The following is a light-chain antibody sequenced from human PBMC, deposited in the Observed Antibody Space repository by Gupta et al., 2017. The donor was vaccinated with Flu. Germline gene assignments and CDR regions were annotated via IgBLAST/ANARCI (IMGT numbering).Light chain of an antibody. CDR2: EVS. CDR3: SRGKHPWT. J-gene: IGKJ2*02. Sequence: DVAMSQSRLTLSVTLGQAASISCRSSQSLVYKNGITYLTWFQQRPGQSPRRIIYEVSKRDYGVPDRFSGSGSVTDFTLKSSWGEAEDVGVYYGSRGKHPWTFGQWTMLDI. V-gene: IGKV2-30*01. CDR1: QSLVYKNGITY.